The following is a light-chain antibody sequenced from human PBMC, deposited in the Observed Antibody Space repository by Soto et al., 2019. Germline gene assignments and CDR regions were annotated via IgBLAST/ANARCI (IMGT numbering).Light chain of an antibody. CDR2: GAS. J-gene: IGKJ1*01. Sequence: TLSLSPGERATLSCRASQSVSNNYLAWYQQKPGQAPRLLIYGASNRATGIPDRFSGSGSGTDFTLTISSLQPEDFATYYCLQHNSYPRTFGQGTKVDIK. CDR3: LQHNSYPRT. V-gene: IGKV3D-7*01. CDR1: QSVSNNY.